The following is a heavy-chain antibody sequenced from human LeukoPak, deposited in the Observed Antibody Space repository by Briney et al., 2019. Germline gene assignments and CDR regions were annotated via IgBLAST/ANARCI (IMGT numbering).Heavy chain of an antibody. J-gene: IGHJ6*03. CDR2: IYHSGST. V-gene: IGHV4-38-2*02. Sequence: SETLSLTCTVSGYSISSGYYWSWIRQPPGKGLEWIGYIYHSGSTYYNPSLKSRVTISVDRSKNQFSLKLSSVTAADTAVYYCARDLNYDYMDVWGKGTTVTVSS. CDR1: GYSISSGYY. CDR3: ARDLNYDYMDV.